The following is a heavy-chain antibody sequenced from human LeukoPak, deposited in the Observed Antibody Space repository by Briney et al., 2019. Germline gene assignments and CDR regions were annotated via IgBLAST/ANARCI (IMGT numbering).Heavy chain of an antibody. J-gene: IGHJ4*02. CDR2: ISGSGGST. CDR3: ASRPTEVRY. Sequence: PGESLRLSCSASGFTFSSFSMSWVRQAPGKGLEWVSAISGSGGSTNYADSVKGRFTISRDNSKNTLYLQMNSLRAEDTAVYYCASRPTEVRYWGQGTLVTVSS. V-gene: IGHV3-23*01. CDR1: GFTFSSFS. D-gene: IGHD4-23*01.